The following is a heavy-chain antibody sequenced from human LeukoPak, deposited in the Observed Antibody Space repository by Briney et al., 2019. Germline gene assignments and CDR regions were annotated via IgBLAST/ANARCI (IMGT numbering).Heavy chain of an antibody. CDR1: GGSISSHY. V-gene: IGHV4-59*11. CDR3: ARDDSSGYSTLGY. J-gene: IGHJ4*02. Sequence: SETLSLTCTVSGGSISSHYWSWIRQPPGKGLEWIGDIYCSGSTNYNPSLKSRVTISLATPKDQFSLRLSSVTAADTAVYYCARDDSSGYSTLGYWGQGTLVTVSS. CDR2: IYCSGST. D-gene: IGHD3-22*01.